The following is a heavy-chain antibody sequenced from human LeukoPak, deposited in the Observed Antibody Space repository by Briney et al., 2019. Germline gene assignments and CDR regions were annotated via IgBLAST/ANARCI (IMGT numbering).Heavy chain of an antibody. D-gene: IGHD2-2*01. CDR2: ISGDNGST. J-gene: IGHJ4*02. CDR1: GYTFSSYG. Sequence: ASVKVSCKASGYTFSSYGISWVRQAPGQGLEWMVWISGDNGSTNYAQKLQGRVTMTTDTSTNTAYMELRSLRSDDSAIYYCAREDTRRGSRGYFDYWGQGTLVTVSS. V-gene: IGHV1-18*01. CDR3: AREDTRRGSRGYFDY.